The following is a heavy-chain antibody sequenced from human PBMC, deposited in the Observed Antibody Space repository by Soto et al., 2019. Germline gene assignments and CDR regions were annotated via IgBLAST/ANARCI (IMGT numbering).Heavy chain of an antibody. V-gene: IGHV3-23*01. Sequence: GGSLRLSCAASGFTFSSYAMSWVRQAPGKGLEWVSAISGSGGSTYYADSVKGRFTISRDNSKNTLYLQMNSLRAEDTAVYYCARNRASGYWESAKADYWGQGTLVTVSS. CDR1: GFTFSSYA. J-gene: IGHJ4*02. CDR3: ARNRASGYWESAKADY. D-gene: IGHD3-22*01. CDR2: ISGSGGST.